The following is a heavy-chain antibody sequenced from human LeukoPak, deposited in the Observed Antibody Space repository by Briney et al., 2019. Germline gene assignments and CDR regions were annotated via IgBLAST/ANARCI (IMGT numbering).Heavy chain of an antibody. CDR1: GYSFTSYW. CDR3: ARHISRAAAGIDY. J-gene: IGHJ4*02. CDR2: IYPGDSDT. V-gene: IGHV5-51*01. D-gene: IGHD6-13*01. Sequence: GESLKISCXGSGYSFTSYWIGWVRQMPGKGLEWMAIIYPGDSDTRYSPSFQGQVTISADKSISTAYLQWSSLKASDTAMYYCARHISRAAAGIDYWGQGTLVTVSS.